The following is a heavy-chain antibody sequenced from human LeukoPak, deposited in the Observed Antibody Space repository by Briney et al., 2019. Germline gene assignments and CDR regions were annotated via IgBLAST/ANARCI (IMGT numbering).Heavy chain of an antibody. CDR1: GYTFTNYG. D-gene: IGHD1-1*01. CDR3: TRGSNWNDGSNYYYYMDV. J-gene: IGHJ6*03. V-gene: IGHV1-18*01. CDR2: ISAYNGNT. Sequence: ASVKVSCKASGYTFTNYGISWVRQAPGQGLEWIGWISAYNGNTNYAQKLQGRVTMTTDTSTSTAYMELRSLRSDDTAVYYCTRGSNWNDGSNYYYYMDVWGKGTTVTIYS.